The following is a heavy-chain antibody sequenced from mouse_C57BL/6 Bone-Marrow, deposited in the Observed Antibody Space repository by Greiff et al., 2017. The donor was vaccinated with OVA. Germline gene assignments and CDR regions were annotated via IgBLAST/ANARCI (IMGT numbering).Heavy chain of an antibody. CDR2: IYPRSGNT. V-gene: IGHV1-81*01. CDR3: ARSIYYDYDPDY. D-gene: IGHD2-4*01. CDR1: GYTFTSYG. Sequence: QVQLQQSGAELARPGASVKLSCKASGYTFTSYGISWVKQRTGQGLEWIGEIYPRSGNTYYNEKFKGKATLTADKSSSTAYMELRSLTSEDSAVDYCARSIYYDYDPDYWGQGTTLTVSS. J-gene: IGHJ2*01.